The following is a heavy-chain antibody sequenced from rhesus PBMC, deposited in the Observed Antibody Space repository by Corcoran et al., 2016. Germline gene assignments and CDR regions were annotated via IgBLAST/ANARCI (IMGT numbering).Heavy chain of an antibody. J-gene: IGHJ4*01. Sequence: QVQLQESGPGLVKPSETLSLTCAVSGGSISDYYYWHWIRQPPGKGLEWIGNIYGNSASTYYNPSLKSRVTISKDTSKNQFFLKLSSVTAADTAVYYCARGGLGYFDYWGQGVLVTVSS. CDR1: GGSISDYYY. V-gene: IGHV4S9*01. CDR2: IYGNSAST. CDR3: ARGGLGYFDY. D-gene: IGHD5-42*01.